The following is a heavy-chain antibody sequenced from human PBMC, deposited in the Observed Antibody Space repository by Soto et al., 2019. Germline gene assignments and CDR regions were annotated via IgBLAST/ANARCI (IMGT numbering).Heavy chain of an antibody. J-gene: IGHJ3*02. CDR1: GTFKSYA. CDR3: ARLRRETYLKDAFES. Sequence: QVQLVQSGAEVKKPGSSVKVSCKASGTFKSYAITWVRQAPGQGLEWMGVITPIFGTTNYAQKFQGRVTIAADESTSTGYMERSSRRSGDTAVYYWARLRRETYLKDAFESWGPGTMVTASS. V-gene: IGHV1-69*01. CDR2: ITPIFGTT.